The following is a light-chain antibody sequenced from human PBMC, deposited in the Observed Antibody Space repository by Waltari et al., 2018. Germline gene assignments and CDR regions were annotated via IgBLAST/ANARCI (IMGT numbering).Light chain of an antibody. V-gene: IGLV1-40*01. CDR2: GNS. Sequence: QSVLTQPPSVSGAPGHGVTIPCTGSSSNTGAGYAVHWYKQPPGTAPKLLMYGNSNRPSGVPDRFSGSKSGTSASLAITGLQAEDEADYYCQSYDSSLSGSVFGGGTKLTVL. CDR1: SSNTGAGYA. CDR3: QSYDSSLSGSV. J-gene: IGLJ2*01.